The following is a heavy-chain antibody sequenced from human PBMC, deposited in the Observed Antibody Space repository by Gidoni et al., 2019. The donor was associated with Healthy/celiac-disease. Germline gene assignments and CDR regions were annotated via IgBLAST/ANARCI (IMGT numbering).Heavy chain of an antibody. D-gene: IGHD6-13*01. CDR3: AMRSSSWYDY. CDR2: IYYSGST. J-gene: IGHJ4*02. V-gene: IGHV4-31*11. Sequence: VQVHEANPELVRPSQGQSLTCGVCGSSKSSGGYYWSWIRQHPGKGLEWIGYIYYSGSTYYNPFLKSQVTISVDTSKNQSSLKSSAVTAADTAVDYCAMRSSSWYDYWGQGTLVTVSS. CDR1: GSSKSSGGYY.